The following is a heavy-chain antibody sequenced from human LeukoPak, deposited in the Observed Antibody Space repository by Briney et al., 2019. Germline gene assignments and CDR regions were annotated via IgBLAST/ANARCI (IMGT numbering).Heavy chain of an antibody. V-gene: IGHV3-7*01. Sequence: GGSLRLSCAASGFTFSSHWMSWVRQAPGKGLEWVANIKKDGSEKYYVDAVKGRFTISRDNAKTSLYPQMNSLRAEDTAVYYCARDLSGIAGYTYGRGVDYWGQGTLVTVSS. CDR1: GFTFSSHW. CDR2: IKKDGSEK. J-gene: IGHJ4*02. D-gene: IGHD5-18*01. CDR3: ARDLSGIAGYTYGRGVDY.